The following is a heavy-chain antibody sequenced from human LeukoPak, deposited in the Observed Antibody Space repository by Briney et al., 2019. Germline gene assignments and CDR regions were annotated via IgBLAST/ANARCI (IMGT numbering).Heavy chain of an antibody. CDR1: GYTFTSYD. D-gene: IGHD1-26*01. CDR3: ARWPLSGSYACLH. V-gene: IGHV1-8*01. Sequence: ASVKVSCKASGYTFTSYDINWVQQATGQGLEWMGWMNPNSGNTGYAQRFQGRVTMTRNTSLSTAYMELSSLRSEDRAVYYWARWPLSGSYACLHWGQGTLVTVSS. J-gene: IGHJ4*02. CDR2: MNPNSGNT.